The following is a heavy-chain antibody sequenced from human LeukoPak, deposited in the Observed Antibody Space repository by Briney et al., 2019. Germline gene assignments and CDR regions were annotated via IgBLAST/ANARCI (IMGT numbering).Heavy chain of an antibody. CDR1: GFNFSSYA. CDR3: TKSGLNRFDY. Sequence: PGGSLRLSCAASGFNFSSYAMSWVRQTPGKGLEWVSTISGSGGSTNHADSVKGRFTISRDDSKNTLCLQMNSLRAEDTAVYYCTKSGLNRFDYWGQGTLVTVSS. D-gene: IGHD2-15*01. CDR2: ISGSGGST. V-gene: IGHV3-23*01. J-gene: IGHJ4*02.